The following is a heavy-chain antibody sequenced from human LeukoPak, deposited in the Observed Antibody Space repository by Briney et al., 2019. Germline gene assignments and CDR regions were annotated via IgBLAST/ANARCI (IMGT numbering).Heavy chain of an antibody. CDR1: GFTFSDFW. J-gene: IGHJ4*03. D-gene: IGHD6-13*01. V-gene: IGHV3-7*01. Sequence: GGSLRLSCAVSGFTFSDFWMNWVRQAPGKELECVASINQNGGENYYVDSVKGRFTVSRDNPRNSLYLQMSSLRAEDTAVYYCARDGTAPGLYFDLWGQGALVTVSS. CDR3: ARDGTAPGLYFDL. CDR2: INQNGGEN.